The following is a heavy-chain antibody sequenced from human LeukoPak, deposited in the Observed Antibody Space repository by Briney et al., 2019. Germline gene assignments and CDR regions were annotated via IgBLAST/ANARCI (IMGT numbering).Heavy chain of an antibody. CDR1: GGTFSSYA. CDR2: IIPIFGTA. CDR3: ARVRDYGDYPPDY. D-gene: IGHD4-17*01. J-gene: IGHJ3*01. V-gene: IGHV1-69*01. Sequence: SVKVSCKASGGTFSSYAISWVRQAPGQGLEWMGGIIPIFGTANYAQKFQGRVTITADESTSTAYMELSSLRSEDTAVYYCARVRDYGDYPPDYWGQGTMVTVSS.